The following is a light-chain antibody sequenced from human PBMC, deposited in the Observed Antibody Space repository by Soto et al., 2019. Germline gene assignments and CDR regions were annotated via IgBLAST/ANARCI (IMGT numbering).Light chain of an antibody. V-gene: IGLV2-8*01. CDR2: EVT. CDR3: SSYAGTNYFYV. CDR1: SSDVGGYNY. Sequence: QSALTQPPSASGSPGQSVTISCTGTSSDVGGYNYVSWYQQHPGKAPKLMIFEVTNRPSGVPDRFSGSKSGNTASLTVSGLQAEEEAEYYCSSYAGTNYFYVFGTGTKVTVL. J-gene: IGLJ1*01.